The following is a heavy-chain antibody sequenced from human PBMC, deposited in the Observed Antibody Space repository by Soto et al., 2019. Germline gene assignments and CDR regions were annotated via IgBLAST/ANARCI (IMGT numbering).Heavy chain of an antibody. Sequence: ASVKVSCKTSGYSFTNYFLHRVRQAPGQGLEWMGWINPNSGGTNYAQKFQGRVTMTRDTSISTAYMELSRLRSDDTAVYYCARDSRRSIVVVPAAMGYWGQGTLVTVSS. J-gene: IGHJ4*02. CDR1: GYSFTNYF. CDR3: ARDSRRSIVVVPAAMGY. CDR2: INPNSGGT. D-gene: IGHD2-2*01. V-gene: IGHV1-2*02.